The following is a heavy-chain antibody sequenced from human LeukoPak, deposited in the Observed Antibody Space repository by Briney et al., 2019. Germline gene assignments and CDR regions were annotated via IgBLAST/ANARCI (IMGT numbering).Heavy chain of an antibody. CDR2: IIPIFGTA. J-gene: IGHJ6*02. CDR1: GGTFSRYA. Sequence: ASVKVSCKASGGTFSRYAISWVRQAPGQGVEWMGGIIPIFGTANYAQKFQGRVTITADESTSTAYMELNSLRAEDTAVYYCAKDRYDILTGEHYYYYGMDVWGQGTMVTVSS. V-gene: IGHV1-69*13. CDR3: AKDRYDILTGEHYYYYGMDV. D-gene: IGHD3-9*01.